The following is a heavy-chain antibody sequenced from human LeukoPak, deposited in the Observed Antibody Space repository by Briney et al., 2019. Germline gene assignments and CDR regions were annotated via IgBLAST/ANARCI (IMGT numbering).Heavy chain of an antibody. V-gene: IGHV3-21*01. Sequence: TGGSLRLSCAASGFTFSSYSMNWVRQAPGKELEWVSSISSSSSYIYYADSVKGRFTISRDNAKNSLYLQMNSLRAEDTAVYYCARDSNYYDSSGYLDYWGQGTLVTVSS. J-gene: IGHJ4*02. D-gene: IGHD3-22*01. CDR1: GFTFSSYS. CDR2: ISSSSSYI. CDR3: ARDSNYYDSSGYLDY.